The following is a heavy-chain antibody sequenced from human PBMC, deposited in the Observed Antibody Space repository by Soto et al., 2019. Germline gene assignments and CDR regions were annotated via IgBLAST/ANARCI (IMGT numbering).Heavy chain of an antibody. V-gene: IGHV4-59*01. CDR3: ARAERTSWPYYYYYMDV. CDR1: GGSISSYY. Sequence: PSETLSLTCTVSGGSISSYYWSWIRQPPGKGLEWIGYIYYSGSTNYNPSLKSRVTISVDTSKNQFSLKLSSVTAADTAVYYCARAERTSWPYYYYYMDVWGKGTTVTVSS. CDR2: IYYSGST. J-gene: IGHJ6*03. D-gene: IGHD2-2*01.